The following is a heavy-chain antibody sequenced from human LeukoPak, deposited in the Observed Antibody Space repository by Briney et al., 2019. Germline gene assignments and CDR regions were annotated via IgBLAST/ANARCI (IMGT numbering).Heavy chain of an antibody. Sequence: ASVKVSCKASGYTFTGYYMHWVRRAPGQELEWMGWINPNSGGTNYAQKFQGRVTMTRDTSISTAYMELSRLRSDDTAVYYCAREDSGSSDFDYWGQGTLVTVSS. CDR3: AREDSGSSDFDY. V-gene: IGHV1-2*02. J-gene: IGHJ4*02. D-gene: IGHD1-26*01. CDR2: INPNSGGT. CDR1: GYTFTGYY.